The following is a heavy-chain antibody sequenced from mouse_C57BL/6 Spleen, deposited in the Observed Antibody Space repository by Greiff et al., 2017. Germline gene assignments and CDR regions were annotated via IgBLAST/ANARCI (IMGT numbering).Heavy chain of an antibody. CDR1: GFSLTSYG. CDR2: IWRGGST. D-gene: IGHD3-3*01. Sequence: VKLMESGPGLVQPSQSLSISCTVSGFSLTSYGVHWVRQSPGKGLEWLGVIWRGGSTDYNAAFMSRLSITKDNSKSHVFFKMNSLQADDTAIYYCAKGGTGLDYWGQGTTLTVSS. V-gene: IGHV2-5*01. CDR3: AKGGTGLDY. J-gene: IGHJ2*01.